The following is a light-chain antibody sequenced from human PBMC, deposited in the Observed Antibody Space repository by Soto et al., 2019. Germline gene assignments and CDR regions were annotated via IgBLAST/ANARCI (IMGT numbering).Light chain of an antibody. J-gene: IGKJ1*01. CDR2: GAS. Sequence: EVVLTQSPGTLSLSPGERASLSCRASQSVDSSYLAWYPPKPGQPPRVLIYGASIRATGIPDRFSGSGSVTDFTLTISRLEPEDFAVYYFQQYGRSQGTFGQGSKVEVK. CDR1: QSVDSSY. CDR3: QQYGRSQGT. V-gene: IGKV3-20*01.